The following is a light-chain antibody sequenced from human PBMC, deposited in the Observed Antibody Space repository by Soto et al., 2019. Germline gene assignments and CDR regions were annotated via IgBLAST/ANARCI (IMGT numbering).Light chain of an antibody. Sequence: EIVLTQSPGTLSLFPGERATLSCRASQSVSSSYLAWYQQEPGQAPRLLIYGASSRATGIPDRFSGSGSGTDFTLTISRLEPEDFAVYYCQQYGNSPTFGQGTKVEIK. J-gene: IGKJ1*01. CDR1: QSVSSSY. CDR2: GAS. CDR3: QQYGNSPT. V-gene: IGKV3-20*01.